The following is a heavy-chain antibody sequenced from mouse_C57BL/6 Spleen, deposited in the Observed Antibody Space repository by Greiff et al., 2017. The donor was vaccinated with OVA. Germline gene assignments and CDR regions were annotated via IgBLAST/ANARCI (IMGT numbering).Heavy chain of an antibody. J-gene: IGHJ2*01. CDR1: GYTFTGYW. CDR3: ARSWDYDYDVPHFDY. Sequence: VQLQQSGAELMKPGASVKLSCKATGYTFTGYWIEWVKQRPGRGLAWIGEILPGSDSTNYNEKFKGKATFTADTSSNTAYMQLSSLTTEDSAIYYCARSWDYDYDVPHFDYWGQGTTLTVSS. V-gene: IGHV1-9*01. D-gene: IGHD2-4*01. CDR2: ILPGSDST.